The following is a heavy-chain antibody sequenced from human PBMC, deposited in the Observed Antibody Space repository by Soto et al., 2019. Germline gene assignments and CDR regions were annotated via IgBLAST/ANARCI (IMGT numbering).Heavy chain of an antibody. CDR1: GYTFTSYG. CDR2: ISAYNGNT. Sequence: QVPLVQSGAEVKKPGASVKVSCKASGYTFTSYGISWVRQAPGQGLEWMGWISAYNGNTNYAQKLQGRVTMPTDTSTSTDYMELRSLRSDDTAVYYCARDYYGSGRLNAHNWFDPWGQGTLVTVSS. J-gene: IGHJ5*02. CDR3: ARDYYGSGRLNAHNWFDP. D-gene: IGHD3-10*01. V-gene: IGHV1-18*01.